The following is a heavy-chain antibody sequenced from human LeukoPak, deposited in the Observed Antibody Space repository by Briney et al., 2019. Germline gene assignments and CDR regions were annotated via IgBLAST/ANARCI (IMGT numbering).Heavy chain of an antibody. J-gene: IGHJ6*03. CDR2: IYTSGST. Sequence: SETLSLTCTVSGGSISSYYWSWIRQPAGKGLEWIGRIYTSGSTNYNPSLKSRVTMSVDTSKNQFSLKLSSVTAADTAVYYCARVRRQLVLSYYYYYMDVWGKGTTVTVSS. V-gene: IGHV4-4*07. D-gene: IGHD6-13*01. CDR1: GGSISSYY. CDR3: ARVRRQLVLSYYYYYMDV.